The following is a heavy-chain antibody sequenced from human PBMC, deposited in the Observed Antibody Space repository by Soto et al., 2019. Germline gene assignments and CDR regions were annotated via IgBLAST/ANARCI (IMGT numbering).Heavy chain of an antibody. CDR1: GFTFSSSG. V-gene: IGHV3-30*03. Sequence: PGGSLRLSCAASGFTFSSSGFHWVRQAPGKGLEWVAVISYDGSHKYYTDSVEGRFTISRDNAKNSLYLQMNSLRDEDTAVYYCARDRYGDYADRFNYFDYWGQG. CDR3: ARDRYGDYADRFNYFDY. CDR2: ISYDGSHK. J-gene: IGHJ4*02. D-gene: IGHD4-17*01.